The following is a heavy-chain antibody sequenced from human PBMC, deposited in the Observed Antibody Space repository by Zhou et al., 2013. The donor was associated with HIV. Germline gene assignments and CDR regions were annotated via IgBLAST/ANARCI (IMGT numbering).Heavy chain of an antibody. Sequence: QVQLVQSGAEVKKPGSSVKVSCKASGGTFSSYAISWVRQAPGQGLEWMGGIIPIFGTANYAQKFQGRVTITTDESTSTAYMELSSLRSEDTAVYYCARGDIVVVPAIGYYYYMDVWGQRGPRVTVSS. D-gene: IGHD2-2*01. CDR3: ARGDIVVVPAIGYYYYMDV. CDR1: GGTFSSYA. J-gene: IGHJ6*03. V-gene: IGHV1-69*05. CDR2: IIPIFGTA.